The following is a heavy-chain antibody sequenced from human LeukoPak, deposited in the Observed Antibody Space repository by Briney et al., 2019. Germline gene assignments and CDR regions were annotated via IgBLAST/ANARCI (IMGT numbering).Heavy chain of an antibody. Sequence: VSVKVSCKASGYTFTGYYMHWVRQAPGQGLEWMGWINPNSGGTNYAQKFQGRVTMTRDTSISTAYMELSRLRSDDTAVYYCAREDGGIMITFGGVIGFDYWGQGTLVTVSS. J-gene: IGHJ4*02. V-gene: IGHV1-2*02. CDR3: AREDGGIMITFGGVIGFDY. CDR2: INPNSGGT. D-gene: IGHD3-16*02. CDR1: GYTFTGYY.